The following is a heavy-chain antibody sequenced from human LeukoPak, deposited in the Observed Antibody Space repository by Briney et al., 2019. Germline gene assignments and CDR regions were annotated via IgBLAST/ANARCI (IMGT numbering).Heavy chain of an antibody. V-gene: IGHV4-39*01. CDR2: IYYTGGT. CDR3: ATHGGDGQRSGLFDH. D-gene: IGHD5-24*01. J-gene: IGHJ4*02. CDR1: GGSISSTKYY. Sequence: PSETLSLTCGVSGGSISSTKYYWAWIRQPPGKVLEWVESIYYTGGTYFKPSLKSRVTISVDTSENQSSLKVTSLTAADAAVYCWATHGGDGQRSGLFDHWGQGTLVTVSS.